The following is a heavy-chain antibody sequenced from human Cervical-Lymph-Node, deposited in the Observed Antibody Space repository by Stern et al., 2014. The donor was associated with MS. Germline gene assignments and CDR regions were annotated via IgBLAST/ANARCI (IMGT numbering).Heavy chain of an antibody. D-gene: IGHD2-15*01. J-gene: IGHJ6*02. CDR1: GFRFDDYA. CDR2: ISWSSGKI. V-gene: IGHV3-9*01. CDR3: ARAIGFCSGGNCEPYYYYGIDV. Sequence: EVQLVESGGDLVQPGRSLRLSCAASGFRFDDYAMYWVRQAPGKGLEWVSGISWSSGKIGYADSVKGRFTISRDNVKNSLFLQMNSLRSEGTASYYCARAIGFCSGGNCEPYYYYGIDVWGQGTRVTVSS.